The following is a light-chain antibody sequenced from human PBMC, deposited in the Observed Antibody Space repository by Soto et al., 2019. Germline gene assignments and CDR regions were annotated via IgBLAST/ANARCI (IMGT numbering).Light chain of an antibody. CDR3: AAWDDDLSGLV. V-gene: IGLV1-44*01. Sequence: QSVLTQPPSASGTPGQRVTISCSGSSSNIGTNNGNWYQQLPGTAPKLLIYSNNQRPSGVPDRFSGSKSGTSASLAISGLQSEDEADYYCAAWDDDLSGLVFGGGTKVTVL. CDR1: SSNIGTNN. CDR2: SNN. J-gene: IGLJ2*01.